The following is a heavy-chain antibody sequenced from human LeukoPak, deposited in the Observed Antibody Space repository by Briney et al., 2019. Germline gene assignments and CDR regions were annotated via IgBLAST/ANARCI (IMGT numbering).Heavy chain of an antibody. D-gene: IGHD6-13*01. J-gene: IGHJ4*02. Sequence: GGSLRLSCAASGFTFSSYSMNWVRQAPGKGLEWVSYISSSSSTIYYADSVKGRFTISRDNSKNTLYLQMNSLRVEDTAIYYCAKIDGSSRGWGQGTLVTVSS. V-gene: IGHV3-48*01. CDR1: GFTFSSYS. CDR2: ISSSSSTI. CDR3: AKIDGSSRG.